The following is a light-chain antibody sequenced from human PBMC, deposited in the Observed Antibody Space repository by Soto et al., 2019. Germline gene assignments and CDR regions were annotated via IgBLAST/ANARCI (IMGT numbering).Light chain of an antibody. J-gene: IGLJ1*01. CDR3: SSYARSNNYV. CDR1: SSDVGGYNS. CDR2: EVS. V-gene: IGLV2-8*01. Sequence: QSALTQPPSASGSPGQSVTISCTGTSSDVGGYNSVSWYQHHPGKAPKLMIYEVSERPSGVPDRFSGSKSANTASLTVSGLQAEDEADYYCSSYARSNNYVFGPGTKLTVL.